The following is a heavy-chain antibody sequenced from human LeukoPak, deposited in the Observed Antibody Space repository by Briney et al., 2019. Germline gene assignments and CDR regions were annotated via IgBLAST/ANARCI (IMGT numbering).Heavy chain of an antibody. V-gene: IGHV5-51*01. CDR1: GYSFTSYW. J-gene: IGHJ3*02. D-gene: IGHD1-26*01. CDR2: IYPGDSNT. CDR3: ARHEPSGSYELDAFDI. Sequence: GESLKISCKGSGYSFTSYWIGGVRHMPGKGLEWMGIIYPGDSNTRYSPSFQGQVTISADKSISTAYLQWSSLKASDTAMYYCARHEPSGSYELDAFDIWGQGTMVTVSS.